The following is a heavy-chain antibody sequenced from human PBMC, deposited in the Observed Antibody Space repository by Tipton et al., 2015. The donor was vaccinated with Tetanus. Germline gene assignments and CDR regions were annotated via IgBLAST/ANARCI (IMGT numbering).Heavy chain of an antibody. CDR2: ISSSGSTI. V-gene: IGHV3-48*03. CDR3: ASIYDYVWGHGTFDY. D-gene: IGHD3-16*01. J-gene: IGHJ4*02. Sequence: SLRLSCAASGFTFSSYEMNWVRQAPGKGLEWVSYISSSGSTIYYADSVKGRFTISRDNAKNSLYLQMNSLRAEDTAVYYCASIYDYVWGHGTFDYWGQGTLVTVSS. CDR1: GFTFSSYE.